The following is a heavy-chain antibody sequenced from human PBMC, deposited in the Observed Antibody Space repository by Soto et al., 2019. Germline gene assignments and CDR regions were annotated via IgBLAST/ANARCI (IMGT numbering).Heavy chain of an antibody. CDR3: ANAPSIVVSGY. D-gene: IGHD2-15*01. V-gene: IGHV3-23*01. Sequence: GGSLRLSCAASGFTFSSYAMSWVRQAPGKGLEWVSAISGSGGSTYYADSVKGRFTISRDNSKNTLYLQMNSLRAEDTAVYYCANAPSIVVSGYWDPGDLLTISS. J-gene: IGHJ4*02. CDR1: GFTFSSYA. CDR2: ISGSGGST.